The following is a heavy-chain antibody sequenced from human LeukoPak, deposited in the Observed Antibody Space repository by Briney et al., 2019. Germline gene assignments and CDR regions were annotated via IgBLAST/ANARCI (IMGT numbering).Heavy chain of an antibody. D-gene: IGHD3-10*01. CDR3: ARGLLWFAELSPFGH. Sequence: ASVKVSCKASGYTFTNYAIHWVRQAPGQRHEWMGWINAGNGNTKYSQKYQGRLTITSDTSATTVYMELSSLRPEDMAFYYCARGLLWFAELSPFGHWGQGTLVTVSS. V-gene: IGHV1-3*01. J-gene: IGHJ4*02. CDR2: INAGNGNT. CDR1: GYTFTNYA.